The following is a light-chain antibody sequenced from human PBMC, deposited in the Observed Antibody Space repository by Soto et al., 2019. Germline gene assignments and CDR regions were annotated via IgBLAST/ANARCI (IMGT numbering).Light chain of an antibody. V-gene: IGKV1-9*01. CDR3: QQLNGYQLT. J-gene: IGKJ4*01. CDR2: SAS. CDR1: QGISTY. Sequence: DIPLTQSPSFLSASAGDRVTITCRASQGISTYLAWYQQKPGKAPKLLIYSASTLQSGVPSRFSGSGSATEFTLTINSLQPEDFATYYCQQLNGYQLTFGGGTKVEIK.